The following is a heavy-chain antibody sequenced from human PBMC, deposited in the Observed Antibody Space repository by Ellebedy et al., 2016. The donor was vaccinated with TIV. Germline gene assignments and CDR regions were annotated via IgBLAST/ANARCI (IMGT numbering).Heavy chain of an antibody. J-gene: IGHJ4*02. D-gene: IGHD5-12*01. CDR2: IDTDGDST. Sequence: PGGSLRLSCSAYGFTFSIYAMHWVRQAPGKGLEWVSSIDTDGDSTYYADPVKVRFTISRDNSKNTLYLQMGSLRPEDTAVYFCVKDVAWDFDYWGQGTLVTVSS. CDR1: GFTFSIYA. V-gene: IGHV3-64D*09. CDR3: VKDVAWDFDY.